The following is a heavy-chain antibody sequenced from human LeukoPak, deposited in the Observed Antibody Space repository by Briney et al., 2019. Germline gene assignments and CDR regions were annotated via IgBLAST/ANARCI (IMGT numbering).Heavy chain of an antibody. J-gene: IGHJ4*02. CDR2: IYYSGST. CDR3: ARGDYYDSSGYFDY. CDR1: GGSISSYY. V-gene: IGHV4-59*01. Sequence: SETLSLTCTVSGGSISSYYWSWIRQPPGKGLECIGYIYYSGSTNYNPSLKSRVTISVATSKNQFSLKLSSVTAADTAVYYCARGDYYDSSGYFDYWGQGTLVTVSS. D-gene: IGHD3-22*01.